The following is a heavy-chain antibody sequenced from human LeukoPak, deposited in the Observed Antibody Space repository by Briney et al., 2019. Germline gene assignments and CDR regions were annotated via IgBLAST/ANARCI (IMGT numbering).Heavy chain of an antibody. J-gene: IGHJ4*02. V-gene: IGHV3-48*02. CDR2: ISSYSGTI. CDR3: AREMGY. D-gene: IGHD5-24*01. Sequence: GGSLRLSCAASGFTFSSYSMNWVRQAPGKGLEWVSYISSYSGTISYADSVKGRFAISRDNAKNSLYLQMNSLRDEDTAIYYCAREMGYWGQGALVTVSS. CDR1: GFTFSSYS.